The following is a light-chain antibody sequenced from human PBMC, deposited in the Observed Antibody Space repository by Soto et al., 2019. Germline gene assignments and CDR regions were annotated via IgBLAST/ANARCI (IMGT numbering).Light chain of an antibody. J-gene: IGLJ1*01. CDR2: DVS. Sequence: QSVLTQPASVSGSPGQSIAISCTGTSSDVDAYNFVSWYQHHPGKAPKLMIFDVSNRPSGVSNRFSGPKSGNTASLTISGLQAEDEADYYCTSYTTSSTYVFGTGTKVTVL. V-gene: IGLV2-14*03. CDR1: SSDVDAYNF. CDR3: TSYTTSSTYV.